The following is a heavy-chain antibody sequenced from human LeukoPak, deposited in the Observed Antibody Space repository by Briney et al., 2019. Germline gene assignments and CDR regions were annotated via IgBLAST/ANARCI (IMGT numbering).Heavy chain of an antibody. V-gene: IGHV3-11*01. Sequence: PGGSLRLSCAASGFTFSDYYMNWIRQAPGKGLGWLSYISASSGTRYYADSVKGRFTISRDNAKNSLYLQMNSLRAEDTAVYYCARGLAANDWFDPWGQGTLVTVSS. D-gene: IGHD2-15*01. J-gene: IGHJ5*02. CDR2: ISASSGTR. CDR3: ARGLAANDWFDP. CDR1: GFTFSDYY.